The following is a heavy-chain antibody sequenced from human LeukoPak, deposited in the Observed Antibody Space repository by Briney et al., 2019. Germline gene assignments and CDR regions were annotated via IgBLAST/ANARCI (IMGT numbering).Heavy chain of an antibody. Sequence: SETLSLTCTVSGVSFTQDYWSWIRQTPEKGLEWIAYIQYNGYTFYSPSLQSRVAISLDTSANQFSLRLASVTAADTAVYYCARGGSQFDFWGQGALVTVSS. CDR1: GVSFTQDY. CDR2: IQYNGYT. CDR3: ARGGSQFDF. J-gene: IGHJ4*02. V-gene: IGHV4-59*01. D-gene: IGHD5-12*01.